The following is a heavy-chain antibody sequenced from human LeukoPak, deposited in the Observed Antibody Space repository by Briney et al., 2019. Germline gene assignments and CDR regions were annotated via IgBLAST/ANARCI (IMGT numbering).Heavy chain of an antibody. CDR2: IIPIFGTA. V-gene: IGHV1-69*05. D-gene: IGHD3-22*01. CDR1: GGTFSSYA. J-gene: IGHJ4*02. Sequence: ASVKVSCKASGGTFSSYAISWVRQAPGQGLKWMGRIIPIFGTANYAQKFQGRVTITTDESTSTAYMELSSLRSEDTAVYYCAREGKNYYDSSGGYYFDYWGQGTLVTVSS. CDR3: AREGKNYYDSSGGYYFDY.